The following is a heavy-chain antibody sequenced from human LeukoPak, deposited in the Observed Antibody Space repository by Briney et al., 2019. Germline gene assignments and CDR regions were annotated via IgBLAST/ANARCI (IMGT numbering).Heavy chain of an antibody. J-gene: IGHJ6*02. CDR2: INPNSGGT. Sequence: ASVKVSCKASGYTFTGYYMHWVRQAPGQGLEWMGWINPNSGGTNYAQKFQGRVTMTRDTSISTAYMELSRLRSDDTAVYYCARERITMVRGALSGMDVWGQGTTVTVSS. CDR3: ARERITMVRGALSGMDV. V-gene: IGHV1-2*02. D-gene: IGHD3-10*01. CDR1: GYTFTGYY.